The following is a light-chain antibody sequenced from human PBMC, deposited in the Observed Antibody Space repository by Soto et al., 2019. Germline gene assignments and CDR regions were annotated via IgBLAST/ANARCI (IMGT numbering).Light chain of an antibody. Sequence: QSALTQPASVSGFPGQSITIFCTGTSSDVGAYNYVSWYQQHPGKAPKLIIFEVRNRPSGVSNRFSGFKSGNTASLTISGLQPEDEDDYYCNSYTNRNTFVLGTATKVTVL. CDR2: EVR. CDR1: SSDVGAYNY. V-gene: IGLV2-14*01. J-gene: IGLJ1*01. CDR3: NSYTNRNTFV.